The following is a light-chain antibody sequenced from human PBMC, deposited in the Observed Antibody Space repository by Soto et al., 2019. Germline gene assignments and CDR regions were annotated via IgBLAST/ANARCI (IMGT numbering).Light chain of an antibody. V-gene: IGKV3-20*01. CDR3: QQYGSSGT. J-gene: IGKJ1*01. CDR1: QSVSSN. Sequence: EIVMTQSPATLSVSPGEIATLSFSASQSVSSNFAFYQQTPGQAPRLLIYDASNTATGIPARFSGSGSGTDFTLTISRLEPEDFAVYYCQQYGSSGTFGQGTKVDIK. CDR2: DAS.